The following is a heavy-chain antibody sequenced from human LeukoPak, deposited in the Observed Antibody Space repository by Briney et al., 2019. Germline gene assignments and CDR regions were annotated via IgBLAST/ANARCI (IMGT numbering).Heavy chain of an antibody. CDR2: ISGGGGST. CDR1: GFNGSSNY. V-gene: IGHV3-23*01. D-gene: IGHD6-13*01. J-gene: IGHJ4*02. Sequence: PGGSLRRSYAVSGFNGSSNYISWVRQAPGKGLEWVSAISGGGGSTYYADSVKGRLTISRDTSKNTLYLQMSSLRAEDTAVYYCAKDRGRGYGSSWDFDYWGQGTLVTVSS. CDR3: AKDRGRGYGSSWDFDY.